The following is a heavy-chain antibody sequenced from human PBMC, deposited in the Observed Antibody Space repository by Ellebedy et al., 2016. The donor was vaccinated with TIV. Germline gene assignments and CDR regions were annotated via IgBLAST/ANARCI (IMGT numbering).Heavy chain of an antibody. D-gene: IGHD6-13*01. CDR3: ARGGGIAVVGEFDY. CDR2: IKEDGSEK. J-gene: IGHJ4*02. V-gene: IGHV3-7*01. CDR1: EFTFSTYW. Sequence: GESLKISCAASEFTFSTYWMSWVRQAPGKGLEWVANIKEDGSEKYYADSVKGRFTISRDNAKNTLYLQMNSLRAEDTAVYYCARGGGIAVVGEFDYWGQGTLVTVSS.